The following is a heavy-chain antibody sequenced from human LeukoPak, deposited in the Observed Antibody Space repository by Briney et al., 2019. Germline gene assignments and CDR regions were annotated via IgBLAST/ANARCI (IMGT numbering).Heavy chain of an antibody. CDR1: GFTVSTNY. J-gene: IGHJ4*02. D-gene: IGHD3-22*01. Sequence: GGSLRLSCAASGFTVSTNYMSWVRQAPGKGLEWVSVIYCGGSTYYADSVKGRFTISRDTSKNTLHLQMNSLRAEDTAVYYCARVALLRRTSGLYYFDYWGQGTLVTVSS. CDR3: ARVALLRRTSGLYYFDY. V-gene: IGHV3-53*01. CDR2: IYCGGST.